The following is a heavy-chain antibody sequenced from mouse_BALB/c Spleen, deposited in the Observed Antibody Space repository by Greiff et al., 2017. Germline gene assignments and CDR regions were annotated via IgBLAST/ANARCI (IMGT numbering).Heavy chain of an antibody. V-gene: IGHV5-12-1*01. CDR2: ISSGGGST. J-gene: IGHJ2*01. D-gene: IGHD1-1*01. Sequence: EVKLMESGGGLVKPGGSLKLSCAASGFAFSSYDMSWVRQTPEKRLEWVAYISSGGGSTYYPDTVKGRFTISRDNAKNTLYLQMSSLKSEDTAMYYWASHYYGSSYSFDYWGQGTTLTVSS. CDR1: GFAFSSYD. CDR3: ASHYYGSSYSFDY.